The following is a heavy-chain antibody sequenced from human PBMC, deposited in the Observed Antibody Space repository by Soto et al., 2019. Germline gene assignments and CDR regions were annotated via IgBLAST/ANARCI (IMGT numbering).Heavy chain of an antibody. D-gene: IGHD3-22*01. CDR3: AKPRGYYDSSGYPTPDY. V-gene: IGHV3-21*01. Sequence: GGSLRLSCAASGFTFSSYSMNWVRQAPGKGLEWVSSISSSSSYIYYADSVKGRFTISRDNAKNSLYLQMNSLRAGDTAVYYCAKPRGYYDSSGYPTPDYWGQGTLVTVSS. CDR1: GFTFSSYS. J-gene: IGHJ4*02. CDR2: ISSSSSYI.